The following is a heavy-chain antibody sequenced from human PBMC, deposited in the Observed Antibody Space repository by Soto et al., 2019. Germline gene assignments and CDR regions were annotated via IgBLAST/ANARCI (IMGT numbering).Heavy chain of an antibody. CDR3: AREVEQLVDSYYYYGMGV. CDR1: GGTFSSYA. Sequence: QVQLVQSGAEVKKPGSSVKVSCKASGGTFSSYAISWVRQAPGQGLEWMGGIIPIFGTANYAQKFQGRVTITAEEATRTAYMELSSLRSEDTAMYYCAREVEQLVDSYYYYGMGVWGQGTTVTVSS. V-gene: IGHV1-69*01. D-gene: IGHD6-6*01. CDR2: IIPIFGTA. J-gene: IGHJ6*02.